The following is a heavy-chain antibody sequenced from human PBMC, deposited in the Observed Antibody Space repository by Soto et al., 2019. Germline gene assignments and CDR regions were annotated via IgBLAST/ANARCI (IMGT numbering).Heavy chain of an antibody. CDR2: IYYSGST. CDR1: GGSISSYY. CDR3: ARDRPGDYAFDY. V-gene: IGHV4-59*01. D-gene: IGHD4-17*01. Sequence: QVQLQESGPGLVKPSETLSLTCTVSGGSISSYYWSWIRQPPGKGLEWIGYIYYSGSTNFNPSLKSRVTIPVDTSKNQFALKLSSVTAADTAVYYCARDRPGDYAFDYWGQGTLVTVSS. J-gene: IGHJ4*02.